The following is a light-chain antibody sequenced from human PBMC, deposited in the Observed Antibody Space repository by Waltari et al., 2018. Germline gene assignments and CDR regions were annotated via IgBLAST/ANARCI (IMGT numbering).Light chain of an antibody. CDR3: QSYDSSLSAV. CDR1: SPNIGAGND. J-gene: IGLJ3*02. CDR2: AYS. Sequence: QSVLTQPPPVSGAPGQRATISCTVTSPNIGAGNDVHWYQQPPGAAPKLLIYAYSNRPSGVPDRFYGSRSGTSASLAITGLQAEDEADYYCQSYDSSLSAVFGGGTKLTVL. V-gene: IGLV1-40*01.